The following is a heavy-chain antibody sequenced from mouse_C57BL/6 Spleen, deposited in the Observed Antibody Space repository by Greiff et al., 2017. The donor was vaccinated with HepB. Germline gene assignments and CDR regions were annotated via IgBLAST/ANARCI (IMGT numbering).Heavy chain of an antibody. D-gene: IGHD2-5*01. Sequence: EVQLQQSGPGLVKPSQSLSLTCSVTGYSITSGYYWNWIRQFPGNILEWMGYIRYDGSNNYNPSLKNRISITRDTSKNKFFLKLNSVTTEDTATYYGARGSKGCLAWFAYWGQGTVVTVSA. J-gene: IGHJ3*01. V-gene: IGHV3-6*01. CDR2: IRYDGSN. CDR3: ARGSKGCLAWFAY. CDR1: GYSITSGYY.